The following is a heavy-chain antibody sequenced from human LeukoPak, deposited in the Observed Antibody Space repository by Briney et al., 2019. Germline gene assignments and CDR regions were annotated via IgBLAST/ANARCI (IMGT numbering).Heavy chain of an antibody. J-gene: IGHJ3*02. D-gene: IGHD6-19*01. V-gene: IGHV4-4*07. CDR3: ARSQYSSGWSQEYAFDI. CDR1: GGSISSYY. Sequence: SETLSLTCTVSGGSISSYYWTWIRQPAGKGLEWIGRIYTSGSTNYNPSLQSRVTMSVDMSKNQFSLKLSSVTAADTAAYYCARSQYSSGWSQEYAFDIWGQGTMVTVSS. CDR2: IYTSGST.